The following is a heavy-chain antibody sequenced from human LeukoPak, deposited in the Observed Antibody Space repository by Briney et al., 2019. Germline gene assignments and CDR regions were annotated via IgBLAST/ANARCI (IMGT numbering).Heavy chain of an antibody. D-gene: IGHD3-3*01. CDR3: AKDKARWLLSTFDY. Sequence: GSLRLSCAASGFTFSTYTMNWVRQAPGKGLEWVSSISSIGSTIYYADSVKGRFTISRDNAKNSLYLQMNSLRAEDTASYYCAKDKARWLLSTFDYWGQGTLVTVSS. V-gene: IGHV3-48*04. CDR2: ISSIGSTI. CDR1: GFTFSTYT. J-gene: IGHJ4*02.